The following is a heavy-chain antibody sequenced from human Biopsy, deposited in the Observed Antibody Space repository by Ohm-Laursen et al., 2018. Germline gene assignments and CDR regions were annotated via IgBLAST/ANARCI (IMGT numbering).Heavy chain of an antibody. CDR3: ARGRGALAPLDD. CDR1: GFTFSSYA. J-gene: IGHJ4*02. CDR2: ISGNSDII. D-gene: IGHD1-26*01. V-gene: IGHV3-23*01. Sequence: SLRLSCTASGFTFSSYAMTWFRQAPGKGLEWVSTISGNSDIIYDTDSVKGRFTISRDNSKNKLFLQMNSLREEDTATYYCARGRGALAPLDDRGQGTLVTVSS.